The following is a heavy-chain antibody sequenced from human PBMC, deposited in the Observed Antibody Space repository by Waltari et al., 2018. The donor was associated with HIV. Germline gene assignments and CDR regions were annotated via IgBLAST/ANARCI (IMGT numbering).Heavy chain of an antibody. D-gene: IGHD6-19*01. CDR1: GFTFSSYS. V-gene: IGHV3-21*01. CDR2: LSSSSSYI. CDR3: ARDHGFGYSSGF. J-gene: IGHJ4*02. Sequence: EVQLVESGGGLVKPGGSLRLSCAVSGFTFSSYSMNWVLQAPGKGLEWVSSLSSSSSYIYYADSVKGRFTISRDNAKNSLYLQMNSLRAEDTAVYYCARDHGFGYSSGFWGQGTLVTVSS.